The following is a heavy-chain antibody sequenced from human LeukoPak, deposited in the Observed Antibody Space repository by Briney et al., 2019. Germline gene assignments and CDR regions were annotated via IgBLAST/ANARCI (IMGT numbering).Heavy chain of an antibody. CDR1: GGSISTYGYY. J-gene: IGHJ4*02. CDR3: ARDDSGPYYFDY. D-gene: IGHD6-19*01. Sequence: TLSLTCTVSGGSISTYGYYWSWIRQPPGKGLEWIGYIFYSGSTNYNPSLKSRVTISIDTSKNQFSLKLSSVTAADTAVYYCARDDSGPYYFDYWGQGTLVTVSS. V-gene: IGHV4-61*08. CDR2: IFYSGST.